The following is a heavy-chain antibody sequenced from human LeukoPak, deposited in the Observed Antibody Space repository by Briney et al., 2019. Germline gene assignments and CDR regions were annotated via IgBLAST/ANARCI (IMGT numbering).Heavy chain of an antibody. CDR3: ARETAATSTIDC. Sequence: SETLSLTCTVSGGSISGYYWSWIRQPPGKGLEWIGYIYYSGSTNYNPSLKSRVTISVDTSKNQFSLKLSSVTAADTAVYYCARETAATSTIDCWGQGTLVTVSS. CDR1: GGSISGYY. V-gene: IGHV4-59*12. D-gene: IGHD1/OR15-1a*01. J-gene: IGHJ4*02. CDR2: IYYSGST.